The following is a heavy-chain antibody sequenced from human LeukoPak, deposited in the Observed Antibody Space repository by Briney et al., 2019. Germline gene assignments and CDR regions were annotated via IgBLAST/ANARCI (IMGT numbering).Heavy chain of an antibody. Sequence: SQTLSLTCTVSGGSISSGTYYWGWIRQPPGKGLEWIGSIYYGGSTYYNPSLKSRVTISVDTSKNQFSLRLNSVTAADTAVYYCARARFGEGDFDYWGQGTLVTVSS. CDR3: ARARFGEGDFDY. V-gene: IGHV4-39*07. CDR1: GGSISSGTYY. D-gene: IGHD3-10*01. J-gene: IGHJ4*02. CDR2: IYYGGST.